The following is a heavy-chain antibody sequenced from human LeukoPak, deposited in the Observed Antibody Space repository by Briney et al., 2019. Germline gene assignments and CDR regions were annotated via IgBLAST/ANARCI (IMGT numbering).Heavy chain of an antibody. D-gene: IGHD6-19*01. Sequence: LPGGSLRLSCAASGFTFDDYAMHWVRQAPGKGLEWVSTISGSGDNTNYADSVKGRFTISRDNSKNRLYLQMNSLRAEDTAVYYCAKVGNYSAGWYYFDYWGQGALVTVSS. CDR2: ISGSGDNT. CDR3: AKVGNYSAGWYYFDY. CDR1: GFTFDDYA. V-gene: IGHV3-23*01. J-gene: IGHJ4*02.